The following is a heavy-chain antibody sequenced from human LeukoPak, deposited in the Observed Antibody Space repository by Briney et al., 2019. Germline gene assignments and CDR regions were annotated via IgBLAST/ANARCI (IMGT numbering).Heavy chain of an antibody. CDR2: ITTYNGKT. V-gene: IGHV1-18*01. CDR1: GYTFTRYG. D-gene: IGHD1-26*01. Sequence: ASVKVSCKASGYTFTRYGISWMRQAPGQGPEWMGWITTYNGKTNYGQRFQGRVTMTTDTSTSTAYMELRSLRSDDTAVYYCAARSGEIPYYFDYWGQGTLVTVSS. J-gene: IGHJ4*02. CDR3: AARSGEIPYYFDY.